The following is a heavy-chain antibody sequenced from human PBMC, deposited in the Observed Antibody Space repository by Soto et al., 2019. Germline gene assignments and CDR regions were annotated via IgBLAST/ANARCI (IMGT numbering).Heavy chain of an antibody. CDR1: GFLFSDHY. D-gene: IGHD4-17*01. Sequence: GGSLRLSCAASGFLFSDHYMTWIRQAPGKGPEWISYISSTTIYYADSVRDRFTISRDNSKNTLYLQMNNLRPEDTAMYYCANSWTTLTTGFDFWGQGALVTVSS. J-gene: IGHJ4*02. CDR3: ANSWTTLTTGFDF. V-gene: IGHV3-11*04. CDR2: ISSTTI.